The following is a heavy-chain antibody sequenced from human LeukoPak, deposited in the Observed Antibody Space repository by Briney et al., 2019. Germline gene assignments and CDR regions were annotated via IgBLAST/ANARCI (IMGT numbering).Heavy chain of an antibody. CDR1: GYTFTGYY. V-gene: IGHV1-2*02. D-gene: IGHD6-13*01. CDR3: ARGEAHGASSWYGC. Sequence: ASVKVSCKASGYTFTGYYMHWVRQAPGQGLEWMGWINPNSGGTNYAQKFQGRVTMTRDTSISTAYMELSRPRSDDTAVYYCARGEAHGASSWYGCWGQGTLVTVSS. CDR2: INPNSGGT. J-gene: IGHJ4*02.